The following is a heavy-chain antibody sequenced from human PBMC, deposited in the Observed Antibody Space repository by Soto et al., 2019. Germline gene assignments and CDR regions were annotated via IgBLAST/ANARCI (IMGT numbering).Heavy chain of an antibody. CDR1: GFTFSNFA. J-gene: IGHJ6*02. CDR2: ISANGDTT. CDR3: ARAWRADV. Sequence: EVQLVESGGGLVQPGGSLRLSCAASGFTFSNFAMHWLRQAPGKGLECVSVISANGDTTYYATSVKDRFTISTDDSKTTLYLQMGSLRADDMAVYYWARAWRADVWGQGTTVVVSS. V-gene: IGHV3-64*01.